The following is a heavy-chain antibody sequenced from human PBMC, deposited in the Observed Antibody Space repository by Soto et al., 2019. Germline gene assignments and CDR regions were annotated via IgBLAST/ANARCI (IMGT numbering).Heavy chain of an antibody. D-gene: IGHD4-17*01. CDR3: AKALTTVTTFDWFDP. CDR2: ISGSGGIT. V-gene: IGHV3-23*01. J-gene: IGHJ5*02. CDR1: GFTFSNYA. Sequence: GGSLRLSCAASGFTFSNYAMNWIRQAPGKGLEWVSAISGSGGITYYADSVKGRFTISRDNSKNTLSLQMNSLRAEDTAVYYCAKALTTVTTFDWFDPWGQGTLVTVSS.